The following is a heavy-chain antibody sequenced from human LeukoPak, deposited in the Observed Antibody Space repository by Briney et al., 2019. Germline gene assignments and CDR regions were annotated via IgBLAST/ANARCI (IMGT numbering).Heavy chain of an antibody. CDR1: GGSISPYY. V-gene: IGHV4-59*08. J-gene: IGHJ4*02. D-gene: IGHD4-17*01. Sequence: PSETLSLTCTVSGGSISPYYWSWIRQPPGKGLEWIGYIYYSGSTNYNPSLKSRVTISVDTSKNQFSLKLSSVTAADTAVYYCARVKQETTVFDYWGQGTLVTVSS. CDR3: ARVKQETTVFDY. CDR2: IYYSGST.